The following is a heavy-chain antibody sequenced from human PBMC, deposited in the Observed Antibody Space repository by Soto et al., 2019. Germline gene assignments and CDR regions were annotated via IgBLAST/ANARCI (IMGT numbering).Heavy chain of an antibody. CDR2: MNPNSGNT. CDR1: GYTFTSYD. Sequence: ASVKVSCKASGYTFTSYDINWVRQATGQGLEWMGRMNPNSGNTGYAQKFQGRVTMTRNTSISTAYMELSSLRSEDTAVYYCARVLYYDFWSGYWALGVWYYYGMDVWGQGTTVTVSS. V-gene: IGHV1-8*01. J-gene: IGHJ6*02. CDR3: ARVLYYDFWSGYWALGVWYYYGMDV. D-gene: IGHD3-3*01.